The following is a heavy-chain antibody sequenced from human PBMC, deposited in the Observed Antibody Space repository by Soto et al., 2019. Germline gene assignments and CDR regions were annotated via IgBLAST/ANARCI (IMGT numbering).Heavy chain of an antibody. D-gene: IGHD6-6*01. CDR1: GFTFSSYA. Sequence: GGSLRLSCAASGFTFSSYAMHWVRQAPGKGLEWVAVISYDGSNKYYADSVKGRFTISRDNSKNTLYLQMNSLRAEDTAVYYCARDMASIAARRDYYYGMDVWGQGTTVTVSS. V-gene: IGHV3-30-3*01. CDR3: ARDMASIAARRDYYYGMDV. CDR2: ISYDGSNK. J-gene: IGHJ6*02.